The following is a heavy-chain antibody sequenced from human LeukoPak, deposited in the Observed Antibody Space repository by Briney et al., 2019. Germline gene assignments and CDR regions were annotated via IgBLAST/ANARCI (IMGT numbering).Heavy chain of an antibody. CDR3: ARSIAALNYFDY. J-gene: IGHJ4*02. Sequence: PGGSLRLSCAASGFTVSSNYMSWVRQAPGKGLEWVSVIYSGGSTYYADSVKGRFTISRDNSKNTLYLQMNSLRAEDTAVYYCARSIAALNYFDYWGQGTLVTVSS. V-gene: IGHV3-53*05. CDR2: IYSGGST. D-gene: IGHD6-6*01. CDR1: GFTVSSNY.